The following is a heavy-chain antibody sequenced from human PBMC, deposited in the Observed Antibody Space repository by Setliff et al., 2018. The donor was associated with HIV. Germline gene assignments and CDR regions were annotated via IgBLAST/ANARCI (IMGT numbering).Heavy chain of an antibody. D-gene: IGHD1-1*01. CDR3: ARHAPRNHDLAGVFYPYYMDV. J-gene: IGHJ6*03. V-gene: IGHV4-39*01. Sequence: PSETLSLTCTVSAGSIRSSTYYWAWIRQPPGKGLEWIGTIYYSGSTYYNPSLKSRATISVDMSKTQFSLKLSSVTAADTAVYYCARHAPRNHDLAGVFYPYYMDVWGKGTTVTVSS. CDR2: IYYSGST. CDR1: AGSIRSSTYY.